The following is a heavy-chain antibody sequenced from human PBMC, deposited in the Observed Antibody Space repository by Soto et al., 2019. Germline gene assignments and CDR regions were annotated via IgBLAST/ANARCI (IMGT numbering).Heavy chain of an antibody. V-gene: IGHV1-18*04. CDR1: GYTFTSYG. CDR3: ARDFVYGTSSGDGFDY. Sequence: GASVKVSCKASGYTFTSYGMSWVRQAPGQGLEWMGWISAYNGNTNYAQKVQGRVTMTTDTSTTTAYMELRSLRSDDTAVYYCARDFVYGTSSGDGFDYWGQGTLVTVSS. D-gene: IGHD6-6*01. CDR2: ISAYNGNT. J-gene: IGHJ4*02.